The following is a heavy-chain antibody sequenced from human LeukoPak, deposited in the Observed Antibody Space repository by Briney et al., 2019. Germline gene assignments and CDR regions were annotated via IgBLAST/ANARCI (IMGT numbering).Heavy chain of an antibody. J-gene: IGHJ4*02. CDR1: GFTVSSYS. CDR3: ARDQVAGPY. V-gene: IGHV3-21*01. CDR2: ISSSSSDR. Sequence: PGGSLRLSCAASGFTVSSYSMNWVRQAPGQGLERVSSISSSSSDRYYADSVKGRFTISRDNAPNTQYLQMNSLRAEDTAVYYCARDQVAGPYWGQGTLVTVSS. D-gene: IGHD6-19*01.